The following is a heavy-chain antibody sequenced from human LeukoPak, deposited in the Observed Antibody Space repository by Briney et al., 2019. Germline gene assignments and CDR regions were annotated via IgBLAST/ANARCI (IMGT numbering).Heavy chain of an antibody. J-gene: IGHJ4*02. D-gene: IGHD2-2*01. CDR1: GFTFSSYE. Sequence: GGSLRLSCAASGFTFSSYEMSWVRQAPGKGLEWVSIIVGSGSRTYYADSVKGRSTISRDNSKNTLFLQMTSLRAEDTAIYYCATYCGSANCHGRFADWGQGTLVTVSS. V-gene: IGHV3-23*01. CDR2: IVGSGSRT. CDR3: ATYCGSANCHGRFAD.